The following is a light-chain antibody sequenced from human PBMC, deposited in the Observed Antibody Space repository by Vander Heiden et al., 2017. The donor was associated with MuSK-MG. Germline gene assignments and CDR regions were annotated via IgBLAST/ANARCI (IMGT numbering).Light chain of an antibody. CDR1: SSNLRSNT. CDR3: AAWDDYLNGRWV. CDR2: SNN. J-gene: IGLJ3*02. V-gene: IGLV1-44*01. Sequence: QSVLTQPPSASGAPGQRVTLSCSGSSSNLRSNTVNWYQQVPGTAPKPLIYSNNQRPSGVPDRFSGSKSGTSASLAISGLQSEDEADYYCAAWDDYLNGRWVFGGGTKVTVL.